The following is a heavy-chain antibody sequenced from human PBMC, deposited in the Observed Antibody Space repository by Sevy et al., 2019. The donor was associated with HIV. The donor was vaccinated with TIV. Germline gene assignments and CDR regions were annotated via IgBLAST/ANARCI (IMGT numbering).Heavy chain of an antibody. Sequence: GGSLRLSCAASGFTFSIYTMSWVRQAPGKGLGWVSTFCFGGSKIYYADSGKGRFTISRDNSRNTVYLQMNSLGADDTAVYYCAREGCTQPHDYWGQGTLVTVSS. CDR3: AREGCTQPHDY. V-gene: IGHV3-23*01. CDR1: GFTFSIYT. J-gene: IGHJ4*02. D-gene: IGHD2-8*01. CDR2: FCFGGSKI.